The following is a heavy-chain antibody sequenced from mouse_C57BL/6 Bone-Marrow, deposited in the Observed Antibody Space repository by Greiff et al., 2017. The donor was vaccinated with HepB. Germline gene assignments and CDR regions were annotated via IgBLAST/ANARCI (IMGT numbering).Heavy chain of an antibody. V-gene: IGHV7-3*01. CDR2: IRNKANGYTT. Sequence: EVQWVESGGGLVQPGGSLSLSCAASGFTFTDYYMSWVRQPPGKALEWLGFIRNKANGYTTEYSASVKGRFTISRDNSQSILYLQMNALRAEDSATYYCAIYWAGEAWFAYWGQGTLVTVSA. CDR1: GFTFTDYY. J-gene: IGHJ3*01. D-gene: IGHD2-13*01. CDR3: AIYWAGEAWFAY.